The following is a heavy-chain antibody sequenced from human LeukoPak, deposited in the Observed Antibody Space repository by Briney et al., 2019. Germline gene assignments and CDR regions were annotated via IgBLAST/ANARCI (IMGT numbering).Heavy chain of an antibody. D-gene: IGHD2-2*01. J-gene: IGHJ4*02. CDR1: GFTFSSYS. Sequence: GGSLRLSCAASGFTFSSYSMHWVRQAPGKGLEWVAVIWYDGSNKYYADSVKGRFTISRDNSKNTLYLQMNSLRAEDTAVYYCAKQRQLCLDYWGQGTLVTVSS. V-gene: IGHV3-33*06. CDR3: AKQRQLCLDY. CDR2: IWYDGSNK.